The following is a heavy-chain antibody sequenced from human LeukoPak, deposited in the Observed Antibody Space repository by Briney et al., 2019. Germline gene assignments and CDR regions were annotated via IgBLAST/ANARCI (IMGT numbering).Heavy chain of an antibody. CDR2: ISSSSSTI. CDR3: ARDTYSSSWYPFDY. J-gene: IGHJ4*02. D-gene: IGHD6-13*01. V-gene: IGHV3-48*01. Sequence: GGTLRLSCAASGFTFSSYGMNWVRQAPGKGLEWVSYISSSSSTIYYADSVKGRFTISRDNAKNSLYLQMNSLRAEDTAVYYCARDTYSSSWYPFDYWGQGTLVTVSS. CDR1: GFTFSSYG.